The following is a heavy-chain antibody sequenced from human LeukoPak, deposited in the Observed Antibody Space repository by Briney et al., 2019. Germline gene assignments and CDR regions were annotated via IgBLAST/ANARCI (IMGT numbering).Heavy chain of an antibody. D-gene: IGHD3-3*01. V-gene: IGHV1-69-2*01. CDR3: VHTIFGVAYDY. Sequence: GASVKVSCKASGYTFTDYYMHWVQQAPGKGLDWMGRVDPKDGETIYAEKFQGRVTITADTSTDTAYMELSSLRSEDTAVYYCVHTIFGVAYDYWGQGTLVTVSS. CDR2: VDPKDGET. CDR1: GYTFTDYY. J-gene: IGHJ4*02.